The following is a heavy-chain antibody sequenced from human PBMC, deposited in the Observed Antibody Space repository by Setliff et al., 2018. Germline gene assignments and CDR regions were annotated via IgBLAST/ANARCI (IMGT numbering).Heavy chain of an antibody. CDR2: ISSDGTSI. J-gene: IGHJ4*02. CDR1: GFTFSNHW. V-gene: IGHV3-23*03. CDR3: ARCSSWHGHYPHFNY. D-gene: IGHD6-13*01. Sequence: GESLKISCAVSGFTFSNHWMTWVRQAPGKGLEWVSVISSDGTSIYYADSVKGRFTISRDNSKNTLYLQMNRLRAEDTAIYYCARCSSWHGHYPHFNYWGQGTRVTVSS.